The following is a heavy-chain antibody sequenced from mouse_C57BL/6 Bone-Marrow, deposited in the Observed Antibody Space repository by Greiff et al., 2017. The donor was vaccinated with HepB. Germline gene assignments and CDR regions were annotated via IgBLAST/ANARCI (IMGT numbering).Heavy chain of an antibody. CDR2: IYPRSGNT. Sequence: VQLQQSGAELARPGASVKLSCKASGYTFTSYGISWVKQRTGQGLEWIGEIYPRSGNTYYNEKFKGKATLTADKSSSTAYMELRSLTSEDSAVYFCASDRTVVAPYAMDYWGQGTSVTVSS. D-gene: IGHD1-1*01. V-gene: IGHV1-81*01. CDR1: GYTFTSYG. CDR3: ASDRTVVAPYAMDY. J-gene: IGHJ4*01.